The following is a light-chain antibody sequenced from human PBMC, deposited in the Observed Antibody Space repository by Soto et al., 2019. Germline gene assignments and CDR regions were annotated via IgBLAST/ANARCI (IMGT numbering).Light chain of an antibody. V-gene: IGKV1-9*01. CDR3: QKLNSSNT. Sequence: DLQSPPSXSFLSSSVGDSVPITGRARQGISRYLAWDPPPPGKSPQLLIYAASTLQSGAQSRFSGSGSGTEFPITIRSPKTADFATYYRQKLNSSNTVGQGTRLEIK. CDR2: AAS. CDR1: QGISRY. J-gene: IGKJ5*01.